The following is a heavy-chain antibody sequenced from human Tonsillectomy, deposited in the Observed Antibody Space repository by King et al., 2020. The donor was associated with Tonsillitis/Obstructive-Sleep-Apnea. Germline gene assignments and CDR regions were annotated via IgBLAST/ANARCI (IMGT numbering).Heavy chain of an antibody. CDR3: ANEFLNRLRGVCADAFDI. CDR1: GCTFSSYG. J-gene: IGHJ3*02. CDR2: FSGSGGRT. V-gene: IGHV3-23*04. D-gene: IGHD3-10*01. Sequence: VQLVESGGGLVQPGGSLRLSCAASGCTFSSYGMTWVRQAPGQGLEWVSGFSGSGGRTYYADSVKGRFTISRDNAKNTLYMQMNSLRAEDTAVYYCANEFLNRLRGVCADAFDIWGQGTLVTVSS.